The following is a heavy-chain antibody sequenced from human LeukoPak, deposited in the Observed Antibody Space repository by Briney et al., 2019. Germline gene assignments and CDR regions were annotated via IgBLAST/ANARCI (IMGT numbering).Heavy chain of an antibody. V-gene: IGHV4-59*12. D-gene: IGHD3-3*01. J-gene: IGHJ4*02. CDR2: IYYSGST. CDR3: ARVGYYDFWSGYYNSYYFDY. Sequence: SETLSLTCTVSGGSISSYYWSWIRQPPGKGLEWIGYIYYSGSTNYNPSLKSRVTISVDTSKNQFSLKLSSVTAADTAVYYCARVGYYDFWSGYYNSYYFDYWGQGTLVTVSS. CDR1: GGSISSYY.